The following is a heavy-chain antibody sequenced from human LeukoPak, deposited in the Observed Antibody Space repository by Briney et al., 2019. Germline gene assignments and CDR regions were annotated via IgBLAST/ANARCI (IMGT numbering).Heavy chain of an antibody. CDR2: IYYSGST. D-gene: IGHD3-10*01. V-gene: IGHV4-59*01. J-gene: IGHJ5*02. CDR3: AGRALYYYGSGSTFDP. Sequence: PSETLSLTCAVSGGSISSYYWSWIRQPPGKGLEWIGYIYYSGSTNYNPSLKSRVTISVDTSKNQFSLKLSSVTAADTAVYYCAGRALYYYGSGSTFDPWGQGTLVTVSS. CDR1: GGSISSYY.